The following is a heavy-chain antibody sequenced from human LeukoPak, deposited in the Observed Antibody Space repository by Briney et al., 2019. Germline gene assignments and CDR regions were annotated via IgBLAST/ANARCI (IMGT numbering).Heavy chain of an antibody. D-gene: IGHD2-8*01. CDR2: NSGSGGNI. CDR1: GFTYSIYA. V-gene: IGHV3-23*01. Sequence: GGSLRLSCAASGFTYSIYAMSWLRQAPGKGLECVSANSGSGGNIYYADSVKGRLTISRDNYKNTLYLQMNSLRAEDTAVYYCAKAVRDYYYYYMDVWGKGTTVTVSS. CDR3: AKAVRDYYYYYMDV. J-gene: IGHJ6*03.